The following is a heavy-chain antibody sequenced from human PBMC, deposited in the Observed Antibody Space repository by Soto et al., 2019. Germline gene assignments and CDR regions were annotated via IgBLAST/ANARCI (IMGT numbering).Heavy chain of an antibody. Sequence: GRSMRVPSAASEFTSISHAMHWISKAPGKGLEWVAVISYDGSNKYYADSVKGRFTISRDNSKNTLYLQMNSLRAEDTAVYYCARGSDYGDYYFDYWGQGTLVTVSS. V-gene: IGHV3-30-3*01. J-gene: IGHJ4*02. CDR2: ISYDGSNK. CDR1: EFTSISHA. D-gene: IGHD4-17*01. CDR3: ARGSDYGDYYFDY.